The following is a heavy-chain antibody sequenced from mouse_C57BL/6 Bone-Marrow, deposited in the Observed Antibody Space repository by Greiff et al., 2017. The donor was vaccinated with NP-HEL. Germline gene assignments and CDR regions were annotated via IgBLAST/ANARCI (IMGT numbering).Heavy chain of an antibody. D-gene: IGHD1-1*01. CDR1: GYTFTTYP. J-gene: IGHJ1*03. CDR3: ARGNYLLRWGYFDV. V-gene: IGHV1-47*01. Sequence: VQLQQSGAELVKPGASVKMSCKASGYTFTTYPIEWMKQNPGKSLEWIGNFHPYNDDTKYNEKFKGKATLTVEKSSSTVYLELSRLTSDDSAVYYGARGNYLLRWGYFDVWGTGTTVTVSS. CDR2: FHPYNDDT.